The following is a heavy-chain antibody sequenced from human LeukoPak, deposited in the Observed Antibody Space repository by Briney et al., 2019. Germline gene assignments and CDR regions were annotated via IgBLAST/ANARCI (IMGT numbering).Heavy chain of an antibody. D-gene: IGHD5-24*01. V-gene: IGHV3-30*14. J-gene: IGHJ5*02. CDR2: ISYDGSIK. Sequence: GGSLRLSCAASGFTFSNYAMHWVRRAPGKGLDWVAVISYDGSIKNYADSVKGRFTISRDNSKNTLYLQMNSLRAEDTAVYYCARVGDGYNYYRFDPWGQGTLVTVSS. CDR3: ARVGDGYNYYRFDP. CDR1: GFTFSNYA.